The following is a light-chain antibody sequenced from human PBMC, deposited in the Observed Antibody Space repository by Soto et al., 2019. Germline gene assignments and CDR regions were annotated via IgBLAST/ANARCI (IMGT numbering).Light chain of an antibody. V-gene: IGKV3-11*01. CDR2: DAS. CDR3: QQRSDWPST. J-gene: IGKJ4*01. CDR1: QSVGSY. Sequence: EIVLTQSPATLSLSPGDRATLSCRASQSVGSYLGWYQQRPGQAPRLLIYDASNRATGIPARFSGSGSGTDFTLTSSSREPEDFAVYYCQQRSDWPSTFGGGTKVEIK.